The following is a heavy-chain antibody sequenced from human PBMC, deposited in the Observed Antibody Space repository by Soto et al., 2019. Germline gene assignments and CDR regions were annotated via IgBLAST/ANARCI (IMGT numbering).Heavy chain of an antibody. J-gene: IGHJ4*02. CDR1: GGSISSYY. Sequence: SETLSLTCTVSGGSISSYYWSWIRQPPGMGLEWIGYIYYSGSTNYNPSLKSRVTISVDTSKNQFSLKLSSVTAADTAVYYCARRYGYSFDYWGQGTLVTVPQ. V-gene: IGHV4-59*08. CDR3: ARRYGYSFDY. CDR2: IYYSGST. D-gene: IGHD1-1*01.